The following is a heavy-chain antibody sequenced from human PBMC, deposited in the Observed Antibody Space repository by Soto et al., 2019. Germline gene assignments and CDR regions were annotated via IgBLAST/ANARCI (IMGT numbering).Heavy chain of an antibody. CDR1: GYTFTSYA. Sequence: ASVKVSCKASGYTFTSYAMHWVRQAPGQRLEWMGWINAGNGNTKYSQEFQGRVTITRDTSASTAYMELSSLRSEDTDVYYCASSSAAGTGVYFDYWGQGTLVTVSS. CDR3: ASSSAAGTGVYFDY. V-gene: IGHV1-3*01. CDR2: INAGNGNT. D-gene: IGHD6-13*01. J-gene: IGHJ4*02.